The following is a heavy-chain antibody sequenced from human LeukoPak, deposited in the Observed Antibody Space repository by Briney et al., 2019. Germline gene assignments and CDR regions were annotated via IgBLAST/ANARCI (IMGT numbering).Heavy chain of an antibody. Sequence: GGSLRLSCAASGFTFSSYGMHWVRQAPGKGLEWVAVIWYDGSNKYYADSVKGRFTISRDNSKNTLYLQMNSLRAEDTAVYYCARDSTVRESSTVDPFDYWGQGTLVTVSS. V-gene: IGHV3-33*01. D-gene: IGHD3-10*01. CDR2: IWYDGSNK. CDR1: GFTFSSYG. CDR3: ARDSTVRESSTVDPFDY. J-gene: IGHJ4*02.